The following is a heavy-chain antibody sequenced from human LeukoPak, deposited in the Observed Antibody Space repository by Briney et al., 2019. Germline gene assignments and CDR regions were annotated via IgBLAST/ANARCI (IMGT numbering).Heavy chain of an antibody. Sequence: AAVKVSCKTSGYRFTGYYMHWVRQAPGQGREWMGWINPKSGDPIYVQKFQGRVTLTRDTSIDTVYLELSSLKSDDTAVYYCARDPGHDTSNYGGLDFWGPGTLVTVSS. CDR1: GYRFTGYY. D-gene: IGHD4-11*01. J-gene: IGHJ4*02. CDR3: ARDPGHDTSNYGGLDF. CDR2: INPKSGDP. V-gene: IGHV1-2*02.